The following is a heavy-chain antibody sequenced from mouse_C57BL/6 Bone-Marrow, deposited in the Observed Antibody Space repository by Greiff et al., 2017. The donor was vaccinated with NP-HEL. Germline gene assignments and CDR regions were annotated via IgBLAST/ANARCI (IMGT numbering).Heavy chain of an antibody. D-gene: IGHD6-1*01. Sequence: EVQGVESGGGLVQPKGSLKLSCAASGFSFNTYAMNWVRQAPGKGLEWVARIRSKSNNYATYYADSVKDRFTISRDDSESMLYLQMNNLKTEDTAMYYCVRHEQPYAMDYWGQGTSVTVSS. CDR3: VRHEQPYAMDY. CDR2: IRSKSNNYAT. J-gene: IGHJ4*01. CDR1: GFSFNTYA. V-gene: IGHV10-1*01.